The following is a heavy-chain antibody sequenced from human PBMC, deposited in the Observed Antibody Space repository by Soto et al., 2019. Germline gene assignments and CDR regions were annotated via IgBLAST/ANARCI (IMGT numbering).Heavy chain of an antibody. CDR2: ISSSGGST. Sequence: EVQLLESGGGFVQPGGSVRLSCAASGFTFSSYVMSWVRQAPGKGLEWVSGISSSGGSTNYADSVKGRFTISRDNSRNTLSLQMNSLRAEDTAVYYCTNVYYSDSRGYLRWGQGILVTVSS. D-gene: IGHD3-22*01. V-gene: IGHV3-23*01. CDR1: GFTFSSYV. J-gene: IGHJ4*02. CDR3: TNVYYSDSRGYLR.